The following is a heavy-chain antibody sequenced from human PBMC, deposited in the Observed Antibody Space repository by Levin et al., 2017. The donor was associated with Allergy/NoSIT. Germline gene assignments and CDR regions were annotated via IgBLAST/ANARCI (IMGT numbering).Heavy chain of an antibody. CDR3: TTYSSSGYYFDY. J-gene: IGHJ4*02. V-gene: IGHV3-15*01. CDR1: GFSFSNAW. Sequence: GGSLRLSCAASGFSFSNAWMSWARQAPGKGLEWVGRIKSKTDGGTIEYAAPVKGRFTISRDDSKNTLYLQMNSLKTEDTAVYYCTTYSSSGYYFDYWGQGTLVTVSS. CDR2: IKSKTDGGTI. D-gene: IGHD6-13*01.